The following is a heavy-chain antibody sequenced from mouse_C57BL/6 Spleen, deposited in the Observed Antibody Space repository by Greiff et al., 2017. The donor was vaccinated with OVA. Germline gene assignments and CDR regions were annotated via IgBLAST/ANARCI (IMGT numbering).Heavy chain of an antibody. Sequence: DVHLVESGGGLVKPGGSLKLSCAASGFTFSSYAMSWVRQTPEKRLEWVATISDGGSYTYYPDNVKGRFTISRDNAKNNLYLQMSHLKSEDTAMYYCARDGSYYGSSWGYWGQGTTLTVSS. CDR2: ISDGGSYT. J-gene: IGHJ2*01. D-gene: IGHD1-1*01. CDR3: ARDGSYYGSSWGY. V-gene: IGHV5-4*01. CDR1: GFTFSSYA.